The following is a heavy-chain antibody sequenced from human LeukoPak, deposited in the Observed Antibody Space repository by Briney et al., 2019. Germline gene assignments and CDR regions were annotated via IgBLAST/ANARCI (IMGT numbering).Heavy chain of an antibody. J-gene: IGHJ5*02. Sequence: GGSLRLSCAASGFTFSSYAMSWVRQAPGKGLEWVSAISGSGGSTYYADSVKGRFTISRDNSKNTLYLQMNSLRAEDTAVYYCARVVRPAVAGSDWFDPWGQGTLVTVSS. CDR3: ARVVRPAVAGSDWFDP. CDR2: ISGSGGST. V-gene: IGHV3-23*01. D-gene: IGHD6-19*01. CDR1: GFTFSSYA.